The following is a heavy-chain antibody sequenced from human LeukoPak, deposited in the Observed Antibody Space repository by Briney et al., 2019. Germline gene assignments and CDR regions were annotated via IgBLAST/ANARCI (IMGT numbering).Heavy chain of an antibody. Sequence: PGESLKISCKGSGYTFTSYWITWVRQVPGKGLEWMGRIDPSDSHASYSPSLQGHVTISADKSINTAYLQWSSLKASDTAMYYCARHDCSRGSCPLAYWGQGTLVTVPS. V-gene: IGHV5-10-1*01. CDR3: ARHDCSRGSCPLAY. J-gene: IGHJ4*02. D-gene: IGHD2-15*01. CDR2: IDPSDSHA. CDR1: GYTFTSYW.